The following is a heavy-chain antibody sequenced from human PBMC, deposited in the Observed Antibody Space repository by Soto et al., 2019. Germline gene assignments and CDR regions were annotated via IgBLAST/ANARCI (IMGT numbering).Heavy chain of an antibody. D-gene: IGHD3-16*01. Sequence: QVHLVESGGGVVQPGTSLRLSCVGSGFTFRSYVIHWVRQAPGKGLEWVALTSYDGSNKDYGDCVKGRFTISRDNSRNTVNLQMDSLRREYTALYYCARWGTTGGLDVWGQGTLISVSS. CDR2: TSYDGSNK. V-gene: IGHV3-33*05. CDR1: GFTFRSYV. J-gene: IGHJ1*01. CDR3: ARWGTTGGLDV.